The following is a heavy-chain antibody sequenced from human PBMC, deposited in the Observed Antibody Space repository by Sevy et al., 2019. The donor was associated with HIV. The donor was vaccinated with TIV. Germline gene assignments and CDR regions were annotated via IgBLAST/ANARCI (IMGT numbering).Heavy chain of an antibody. CDR3: ARGQLASVFDY. D-gene: IGHD6-6*01. CDR2: INHSGST. V-gene: IGHV4-34*01. J-gene: IGHJ4*02. CDR1: GGSFSGYY. Sequence: TLSLTCAVYGGSFSGYYWSWIRQPPGKGLEWIGEINHSGSTNYNPSLKSRVTISVDTSKNQFSLKLSSVTAADTAVYYCARGQLASVFDYWGQGTLVTVSS.